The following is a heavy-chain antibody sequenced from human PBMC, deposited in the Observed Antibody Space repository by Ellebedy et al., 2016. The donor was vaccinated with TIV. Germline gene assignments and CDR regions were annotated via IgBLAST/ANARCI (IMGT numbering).Heavy chain of an antibody. D-gene: IGHD1-26*01. CDR2: TFYSGNT. CDR3: ARQASGYSGSYFYFDY. V-gene: IGHV4-61*01. J-gene: IGHJ4*02. CDR1: GGPVKSDNYY. Sequence: MPSETLSLTCTVSGGPVKSDNYYWSRIRQPPGKGLEWIGYTFYSGNTKYNPSLTSRVTISIDTSKNQFSLRLTSVAAADKAVYYCARQASGYSGSYFYFDYWGQGTLFTVSS.